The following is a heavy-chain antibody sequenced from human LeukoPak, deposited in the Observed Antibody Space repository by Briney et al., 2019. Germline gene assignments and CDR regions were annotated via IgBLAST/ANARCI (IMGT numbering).Heavy chain of an antibody. V-gene: IGHV1-18*01. CDR2: ISAYSGNT. J-gene: IGHJ4*02. Sequence: ASVKVSCKASGYTFPSHGISWVRQAPGQRLEWMGWISAYSGNTNYAQEVQGRVTMTTDTSTTTAYMELRSLRSDDTAAYYCARDKDYDFDYWGQGTLVTVSS. CDR1: GYTFPSHG. D-gene: IGHD4-17*01. CDR3: ARDKDYDFDY.